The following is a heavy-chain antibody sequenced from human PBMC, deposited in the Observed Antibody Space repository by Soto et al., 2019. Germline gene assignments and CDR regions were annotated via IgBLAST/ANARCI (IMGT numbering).Heavy chain of an antibody. CDR3: ARESGDSSGYYYYYFDY. CDR1: GYTFTSYG. D-gene: IGHD3-22*01. V-gene: IGHV1-18*01. Sequence: ASVKVSCKASGYTFTSYGISWVRQAPGQGLEWMGWISAYNGNTNYAQKLQGRVTMTTDTSTSTAYMELRSPRSDDTAVYYCARESGDSSGYYYYYFDYWGQGTLVTVSS. J-gene: IGHJ4*02. CDR2: ISAYNGNT.